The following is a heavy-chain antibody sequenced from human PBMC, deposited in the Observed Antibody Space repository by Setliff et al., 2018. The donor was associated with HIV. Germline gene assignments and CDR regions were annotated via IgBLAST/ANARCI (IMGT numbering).Heavy chain of an antibody. D-gene: IGHD3-22*01. CDR2: INHRGST. V-gene: IGHV4-34*01. Sequence: SETLSLTCAVYSGSFSGYRWTWIRQPPGKGLEWIGEINHRGSTTYNPALRSRVTISVDTSKNQFSLKLNSVTAADTAVYYCARGDYYDSTGYEGLDSWGRGTLVTVSS. CDR1: SGSFSGYR. J-gene: IGHJ4*02. CDR3: ARGDYYDSTGYEGLDS.